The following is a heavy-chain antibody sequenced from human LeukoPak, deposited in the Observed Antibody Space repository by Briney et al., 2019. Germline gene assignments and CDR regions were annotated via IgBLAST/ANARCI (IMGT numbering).Heavy chain of an antibody. CDR1: GGTFSSYA. CDR3: AGCYCSSTSCSPKYNWFDP. V-gene: IGHV1-69*06. Sequence: GASVKVSCKASGGTFSSYAISWVRQAPGQGLEWMGGIIPIFGTANYAQKFQGRVTITADKSTSTAYMELSSLRSEDTAVYYCAGCYCSSTSCSPKYNWFDPWGQGTLVTVSS. CDR2: IIPIFGTA. D-gene: IGHD2-2*01. J-gene: IGHJ5*02.